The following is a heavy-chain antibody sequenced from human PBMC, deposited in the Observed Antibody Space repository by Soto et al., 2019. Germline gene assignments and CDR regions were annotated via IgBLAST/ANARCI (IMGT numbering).Heavy chain of an antibody. Sequence: XVKVSCKASGYTFTSYAMHWVRHAPGQRLEWMGWINAGNGNTKYSQKFQGRVTITRDTSASTAYMELSSLRSEDTAVYYCARGLYDFWSGYYSGYWGQGTLVTVSS. V-gene: IGHV1-3*01. J-gene: IGHJ4*02. CDR2: INAGNGNT. CDR1: GYTFTSYA. CDR3: ARGLYDFWSGYYSGY. D-gene: IGHD3-3*01.